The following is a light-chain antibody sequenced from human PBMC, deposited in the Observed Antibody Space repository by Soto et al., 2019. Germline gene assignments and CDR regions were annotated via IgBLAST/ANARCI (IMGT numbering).Light chain of an antibody. CDR3: QQYGTSFT. J-gene: IGKJ3*01. V-gene: IGKV3-20*01. CDR2: GAS. CDR1: QSVSSTY. Sequence: EIVLTQSPGILSLSPGERATLSCRASQSVSSTYLAWYQQKPGPAPRLLIYGASSRATGIPDRFSGSGSGTDFTLTISRLEPEDFAVYYCQQYGTSFTFGPGTKVDIK.